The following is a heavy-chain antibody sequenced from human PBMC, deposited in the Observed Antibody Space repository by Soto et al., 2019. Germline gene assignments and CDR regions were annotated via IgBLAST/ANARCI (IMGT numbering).Heavy chain of an antibody. CDR1: EVNISSFG. CDR3: AKRRWELSLALDY. V-gene: IGHV3-23*01. Sequence: GGSKIHSNAASEVNISSFGMIWIRQKPGKGLEWVSAISGSGGSTYYADSVKGRFTISRDNSKNTLYLQMNSLRAEDTAVYSCAKRRWELSLALDYRGQGTLVTVSS. J-gene: IGHJ4*02. D-gene: IGHD1-26*01. CDR2: ISGSGGST.